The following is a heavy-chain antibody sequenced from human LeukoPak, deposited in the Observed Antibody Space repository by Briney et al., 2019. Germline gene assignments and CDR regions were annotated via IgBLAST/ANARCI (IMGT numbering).Heavy chain of an antibody. CDR1: GFSFSNYW. Sequence: GGSLRLSCAASGFSFSNYWFHWVRQAPGKGLEWVSAISGSGGSTYYADSVKGRFTISRDNSKNTLYLQMNSLRAEDTAVYYCAKDLDGDYYYGMDVWGQGTTVTVSS. CDR2: ISGSGGST. D-gene: IGHD3-10*01. J-gene: IGHJ6*02. CDR3: AKDLDGDYYYGMDV. V-gene: IGHV3-23*01.